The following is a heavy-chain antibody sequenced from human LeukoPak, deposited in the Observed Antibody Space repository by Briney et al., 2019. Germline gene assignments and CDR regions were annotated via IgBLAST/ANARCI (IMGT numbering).Heavy chain of an antibody. D-gene: IGHD6-19*01. Sequence: GGSLRLSCAASGFTFSSYAMNWVRQAPGKGLELVSTISGDGGDTHYADSVRGRFTISRANSKNTLFMQMNSLRAEDTAVYYCGKSGSRGWDYFEYWGQGTLVTASS. V-gene: IGHV3-23*01. CDR2: ISGDGGDT. J-gene: IGHJ4*02. CDR3: GKSGSRGWDYFEY. CDR1: GFTFSSYA.